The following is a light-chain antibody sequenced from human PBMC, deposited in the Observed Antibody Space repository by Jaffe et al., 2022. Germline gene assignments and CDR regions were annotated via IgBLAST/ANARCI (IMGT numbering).Light chain of an antibody. V-gene: IGKV1-33*01. Sequence: DIQMTQSPSSLSASVGDRVTITCQASQDISNYLNWYQQKPGKAPKLLIYDASNLETGVPSRFSGSGSGTDFTFTISSLQPEDIATYYCQQYDNLPKPGTASITFGQGTRLEIK. CDR3: QQYDNLPKPGTASIT. CDR2: DAS. J-gene: IGKJ5*01. CDR1: QDISNY.